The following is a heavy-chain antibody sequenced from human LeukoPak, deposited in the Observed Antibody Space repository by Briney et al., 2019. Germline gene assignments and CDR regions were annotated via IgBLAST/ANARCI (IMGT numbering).Heavy chain of an antibody. CDR2: MNPNSGNT. V-gene: IGHV1-8*03. J-gene: IGHJ3*02. CDR1: GYTFTSYD. D-gene: IGHD6-13*01. Sequence: ASAKVSCKASGYTFTSYDINWVRQATGQGLEWMGWMNPNSGNTGYAQKFQGRVTITRNTSISTAYMELSSLRSEDTAVYYCARGLSIAAAVVSAFDTWGQGTMVTVSS. CDR3: ARGLSIAAAVVSAFDT.